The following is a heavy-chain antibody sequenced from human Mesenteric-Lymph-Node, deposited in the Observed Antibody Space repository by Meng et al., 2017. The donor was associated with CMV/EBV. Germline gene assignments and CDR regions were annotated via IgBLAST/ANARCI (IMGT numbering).Heavy chain of an antibody. CDR3: AKGLTPGSAVTQSDY. CDR1: GFTFSNYA. CDR2: ITGSGGST. D-gene: IGHD4-17*01. V-gene: IGHV3-23*01. Sequence: GESLKISCAASGFTFSNYAMSWVRQAPGKGLEWVSSITGSGGSTHYADSVKGRFTISRDNSKNSLYLQMNSLRAEDTAIYYCAKGLTPGSAVTQSDYWGQGTLVTVSS. J-gene: IGHJ4*02.